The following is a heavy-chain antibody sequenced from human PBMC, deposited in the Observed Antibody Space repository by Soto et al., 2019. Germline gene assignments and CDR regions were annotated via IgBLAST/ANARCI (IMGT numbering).Heavy chain of an antibody. Sequence: QVQLVQSGAEVKKPGSSVKVSCKASGDTFSSYAISWVRQAPGQGLEWMGGIIPIFGTANYAQKFQGRVTITADESTSTAYMELSSLRSEDTAVYYCARDALGYCSGGSCYNWFDPWGQGTLVTVSS. V-gene: IGHV1-69*12. CDR1: GDTFSSYA. CDR3: ARDALGYCSGGSCYNWFDP. D-gene: IGHD2-15*01. J-gene: IGHJ5*02. CDR2: IIPIFGTA.